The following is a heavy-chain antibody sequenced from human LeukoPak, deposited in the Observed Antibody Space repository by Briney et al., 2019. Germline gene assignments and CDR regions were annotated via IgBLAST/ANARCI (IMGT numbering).Heavy chain of an antibody. V-gene: IGHV1-2*02. D-gene: IGHD2-8*01. Sequence: WASVKVSCKASGYTFTGYYIHWIRQAPGQGLEWMGGISPNNGGTKYAQKFQGRITMTRDTSITTTYMEVNTLRSDDTAKYYCARGRSLNGDRLPSNYWGQGTLVTVAS. J-gene: IGHJ4*02. CDR2: ISPNNGGT. CDR1: GYTFTGYY. CDR3: ARGRSLNGDRLPSNY.